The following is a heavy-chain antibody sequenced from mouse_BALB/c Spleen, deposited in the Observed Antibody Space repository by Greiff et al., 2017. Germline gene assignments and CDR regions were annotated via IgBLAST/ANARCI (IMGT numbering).Heavy chain of an antibody. CDR2: IAPGSGRT. J-gene: IGHJ1*01. Sequence: DLVKPGASVKLSCKASGYTFTSSWINWIKQRPGQGLEWIGRIAPGSGRTNYNEMFKGKATLTVDTSSSTAYMQLSSLSSEDSAVYFCARAPYSYRYFDVWGAGTTVTVSS. CDR1: GYTFTSSW. CDR3: ARAPYSYRYFDV. V-gene: IGHV1S41*01. D-gene: IGHD2-12*01.